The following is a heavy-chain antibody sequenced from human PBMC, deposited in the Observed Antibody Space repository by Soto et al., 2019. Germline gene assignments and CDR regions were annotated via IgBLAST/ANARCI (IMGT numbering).Heavy chain of an antibody. CDR2: MNTNSGNT. V-gene: IGHV1-8*01. CDR3: ARAPEPGYSSDGDWFDP. Sequence: QVQLVQSGAEVKKPGASVKVSCKASGYTFTSYDINWVRQATGQGLEWMGWMNTNSGNTGYAQKFQGRVTMTRNTSISTAYMELSSLRSEDTAVYYCARAPEPGYSSDGDWFDPWGQGTLVTVSS. CDR1: GYTFTSYD. D-gene: IGHD6-19*01. J-gene: IGHJ5*02.